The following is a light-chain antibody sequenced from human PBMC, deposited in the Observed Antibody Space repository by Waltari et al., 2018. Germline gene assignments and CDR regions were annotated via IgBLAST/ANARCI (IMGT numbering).Light chain of an antibody. J-gene: IGLJ3*02. Sequence: YELTQPLSVSVNPGQTATITCEGNNFGSKDEHWYQQKPGQAPVLVIYKNHNRPSGDPGRISGSKSGNTATLTFSGAQAGDEADYYCQVWDTTTVVVGGGTKLTVL. CDR3: QVWDTTTVV. CDR2: KNH. V-gene: IGLV3-9*01. CDR1: NFGSKD.